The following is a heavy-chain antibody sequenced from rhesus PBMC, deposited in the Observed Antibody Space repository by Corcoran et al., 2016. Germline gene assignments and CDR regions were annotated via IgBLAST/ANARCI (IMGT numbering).Heavy chain of an antibody. V-gene: IGHV4-165*01. CDR1: GGSISGYW. D-gene: IGHD2-21*01. J-gene: IGHJ4*01. Sequence: QLQLQESGPGLVKPSETLSLTCAVSGGSISGYWWSWIRQPPGPGLEWIGRIDSSGSTNYNPSLKSRVTISRDTSKNQFSLKLSSVTAADTAVYYCAREDVLYLEQNYFDYWGQGVLVTVSS. CDR3: AREDVLYLEQNYFDY. CDR2: IDSSGST.